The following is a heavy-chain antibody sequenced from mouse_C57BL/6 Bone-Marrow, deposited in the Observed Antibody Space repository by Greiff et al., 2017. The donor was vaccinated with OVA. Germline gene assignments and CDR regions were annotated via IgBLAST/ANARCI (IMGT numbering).Heavy chain of an antibody. CDR1: GFTFSNYW. D-gene: IGHD1-1*01. CDR2: IRLKSDNYAT. CDR3: TGRGSSFDY. J-gene: IGHJ2*01. V-gene: IGHV6-3*01. Sequence: EVMLVESGGGLVQPGGSMKLSCVASGFTFSNYWMNWVRQSPEKGLEWVAQIRLKSDNYATHYAESVKGRFTISRDDSKSSVYLQMNNLRAEDTGIYYCTGRGSSFDYWGQGTTLTVSS.